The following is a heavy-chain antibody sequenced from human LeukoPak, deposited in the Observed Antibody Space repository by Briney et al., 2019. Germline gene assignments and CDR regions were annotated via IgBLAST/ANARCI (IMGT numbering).Heavy chain of an antibody. J-gene: IGHJ4*02. D-gene: IGHD2-8*01. CDR2: IYYTGT. CDR1: GGSVTDYY. Sequence: PSETLSLTCTVSGGSVTDYYWSWIRQSPGKGLEWIGYIYYTGTSYNSSLKSRVTISADTSKNQFSLKLSSVTAADTAVYYCARGYCTNAVCSLGPTQAWGQGTLVTVSS. V-gene: IGHV4-59*02. CDR3: ARGYCTNAVCSLGPTQA.